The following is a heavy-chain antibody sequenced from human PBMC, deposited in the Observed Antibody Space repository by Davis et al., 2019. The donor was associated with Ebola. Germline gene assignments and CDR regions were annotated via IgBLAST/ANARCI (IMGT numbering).Heavy chain of an antibody. CDR2: IYNSGRT. D-gene: IGHD6-13*01. V-gene: IGHV4-59*02. Sequence: SETLSLTCSVSGGSVSSYYWSWIRQSPGKALEWIGYIYNSGRTNYNPSLKSRVTISFDTSKNQFSLKLSSVTAADTAVYYCARYSSSWFYFDYWGQGTLVTVSS. CDR3: ARYSSSWFYFDY. J-gene: IGHJ4*02. CDR1: GGSVSSYY.